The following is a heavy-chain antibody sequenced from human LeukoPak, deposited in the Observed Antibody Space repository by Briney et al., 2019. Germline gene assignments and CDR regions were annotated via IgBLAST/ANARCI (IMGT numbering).Heavy chain of an antibody. J-gene: IGHJ4*02. CDR2: ISYDGSNK. CDR1: GFTFSSYG. CDR3: AKAYSSSWYVLYYFDY. Sequence: GGSLRLSCAASGFTFSSYGMHWVRQAPGKGLEWVAVISYDGSNKYYADSVKGRFTISRDNSKNTLYLQMNSLRAEDTAVYYCAKAYSSSWYVLYYFDYWGQGTLVTVSS. V-gene: IGHV3-30*18. D-gene: IGHD6-13*01.